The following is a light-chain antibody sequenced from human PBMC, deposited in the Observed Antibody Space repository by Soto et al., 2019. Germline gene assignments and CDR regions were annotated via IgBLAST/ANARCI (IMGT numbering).Light chain of an antibody. V-gene: IGLV2-14*01. J-gene: IGLJ1*01. CDR2: DVS. CDR3: SSYTSSSTRV. CDR1: SSDVGGYHY. Sequence: QSALTQPASVSGSPGQSITISCTGTSSDVGGYHYVSWYQQHPGKAPKLMIYDVSNRPSGVSNRFSGSKSGNTASLTISGLQAEDEADYYCSSYTSSSTRVFGTGNKLTVL.